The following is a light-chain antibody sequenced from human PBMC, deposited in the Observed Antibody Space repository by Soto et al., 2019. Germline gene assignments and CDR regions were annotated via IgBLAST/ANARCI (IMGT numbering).Light chain of an antibody. V-gene: IGKV3-11*01. Sequence: EIELTQSPATLSLSPGERATISCRASQSVSSYLAWYQQKPGQAPRLLIYNASNMATGIPARFSGSGSGTDFTLTISSLEPEDFAVYYCQQRSNWLTFGGGTKVEIK. CDR2: NAS. CDR3: QQRSNWLT. J-gene: IGKJ4*01. CDR1: QSVSSY.